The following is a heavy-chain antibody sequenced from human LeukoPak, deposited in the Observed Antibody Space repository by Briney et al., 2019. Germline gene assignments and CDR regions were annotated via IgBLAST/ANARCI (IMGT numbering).Heavy chain of an antibody. D-gene: IGHD3-22*01. CDR1: GGSISSNSYY. CDR3: ARAPYYYDSSGYFNY. CDR2: IYYSGST. Sequence: SETLSLTCTVSGGSISSNSYYWGWIRQPPGKGLEWIGSIYYSGSTYYNPSLKSRVTISVDTSKNQFSLKLSSVTAADTAVYYCARAPYYYDSSGYFNYWGQGTLVTVSS. J-gene: IGHJ4*02. V-gene: IGHV4-39*01.